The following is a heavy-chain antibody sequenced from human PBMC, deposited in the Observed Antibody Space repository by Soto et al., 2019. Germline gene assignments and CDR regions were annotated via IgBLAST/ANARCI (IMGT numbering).Heavy chain of an antibody. V-gene: IGHV4-59*08. Sequence: SETLSLTCTVSGDSIGRYYWSWIRQPPGKELEWIGYMYHSGSANYNPSLKSRVTMAVDTSKNQFSLNLNSVTAADTAVYYCARHLIVGSATSKFYYGMDVWGQGTTVTVSS. J-gene: IGHJ6*02. D-gene: IGHD1-26*01. CDR1: GDSIGRYY. CDR3: ARHLIVGSATSKFYYGMDV. CDR2: MYHSGSA.